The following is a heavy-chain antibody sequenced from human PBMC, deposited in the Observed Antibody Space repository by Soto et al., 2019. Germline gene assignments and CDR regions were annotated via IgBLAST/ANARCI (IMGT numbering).Heavy chain of an antibody. Sequence: EVQLLESGGGLAQPGGSLRLSCTASGFTFDDYAMSWVRQAPGRGLEWVSAISGTGAGTYYAGSVKGRFTISRDNAKNSLYLQMNSLRAEDTAVYYCARGCGELWLYYYYYYMDVWGKGTTVTVSS. J-gene: IGHJ6*03. D-gene: IGHD3-16*01. CDR3: ARGCGELWLYYYYYYMDV. V-gene: IGHV3-23*01. CDR1: GFTFDDYA. CDR2: ISGTGAGT.